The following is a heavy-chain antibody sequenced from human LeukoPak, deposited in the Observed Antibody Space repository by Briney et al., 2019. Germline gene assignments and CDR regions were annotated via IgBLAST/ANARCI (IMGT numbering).Heavy chain of an antibody. CDR2: ISYSGST. D-gene: IGHD6-19*01. CDR1: SGAFSGHY. V-gene: IGHV4-59*11. CDR3: ARVRSSGYEYYYGMDV. J-gene: IGHJ6*02. Sequence: PSETLSLTCGVYSGAFSGHYWSWIRQPPGKGLDWIGYISYSGSTNYNPALKSRATISVDTSKNQFSLKLSSVTAADTAVYYCARVRSSGYEYYYGMDVWGQGTTVTVSS.